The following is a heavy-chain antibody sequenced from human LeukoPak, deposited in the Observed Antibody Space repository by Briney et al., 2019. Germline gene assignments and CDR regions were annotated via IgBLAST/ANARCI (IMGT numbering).Heavy chain of an antibody. D-gene: IGHD5-18*01. Sequence: ASVKVSCKPSGDSFNRFAVNWVRQAPGQGLEWMGRIMPTLGITNYAKEFQARVTITADISPSAAYMEQKNLTSLDTAVYYCARGHTDSIHYWGQGTQVTVSS. J-gene: IGHJ4*02. V-gene: IGHV1-69*04. CDR3: ARGHTDSIHY. CDR1: GDSFNRFA. CDR2: IMPTLGIT.